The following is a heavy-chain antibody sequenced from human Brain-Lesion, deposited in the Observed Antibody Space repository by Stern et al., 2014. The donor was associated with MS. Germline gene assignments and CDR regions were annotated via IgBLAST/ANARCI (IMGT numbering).Heavy chain of an antibody. V-gene: IGHV1-58*01. CDR1: GFTFTSSA. J-gene: IGHJ4*02. CDR3: AADRSGTTLMPFDY. Sequence: QLVQSGPEVKKPGTSVKVSCKASGFTFTSSAVQWVRQACGQRLEWIGWIVVGSGNTNYAQKFQERVTITRDMSTSTAYMELSSLRSEDTAVYYCAADRSGTTLMPFDYWGQGTLVTVSS. D-gene: IGHD1-7*01. CDR2: IVVGSGNT.